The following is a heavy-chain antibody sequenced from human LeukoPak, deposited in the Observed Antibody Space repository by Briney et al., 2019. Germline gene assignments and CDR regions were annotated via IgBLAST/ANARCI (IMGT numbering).Heavy chain of an antibody. CDR1: GGSISSYC. CDR3: AKAYCGGDCYSEWFDP. D-gene: IGHD2-21*02. V-gene: IGHV4-4*07. J-gene: IGHJ5*02. CDR2: IYTSGST. Sequence: SETLSLTCTVSGGSISSYCWSWIRQPAGKGLEWIGRIYTSGSTNYNPSLKSRVTMSVDTSKNQFSLKLSSVTAADTAVYYCAKAYCGGDCYSEWFDPWGQGTLVTVSS.